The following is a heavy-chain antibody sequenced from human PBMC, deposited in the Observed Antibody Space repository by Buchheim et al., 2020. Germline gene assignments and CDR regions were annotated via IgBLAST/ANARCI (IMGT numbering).Heavy chain of an antibody. J-gene: IGHJ6*02. CDR2: IKQDGSEK. CDR1: GFTFSSYW. Sequence: EVQLVESGGGLVQPGGSLRLSCAASGFTFSSYWMSWVRQAPGKGLEWVANIKQDGSEKYYVDSVKGRFTISRDNAKNSLYLQMNSLRAEDTAVYYCASSYLTNYYYYGMDVWGQGTT. CDR3: ASSYLTNYYYYGMDV. D-gene: IGHD1-14*01. V-gene: IGHV3-7*02.